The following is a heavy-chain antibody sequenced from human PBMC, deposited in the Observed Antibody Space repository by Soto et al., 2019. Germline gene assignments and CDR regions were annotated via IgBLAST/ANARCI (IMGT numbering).Heavy chain of an antibody. CDR2: IYSGGST. J-gene: IGHJ4*02. D-gene: IGHD3-16*02. CDR3: ARTSYDYIWGSYRH. CDR1: GFTVSSNY. Sequence: GGSLRLSCAASGFTVSSNYMSWVRQAPGKGLEWVSVIYSGGSTYYADSVKGRFTISRHNSKNTLYLQMNSLRAEDTAVYYCARTSYDYIWGSYRHWGQGTLVTVSS. V-gene: IGHV3-53*04.